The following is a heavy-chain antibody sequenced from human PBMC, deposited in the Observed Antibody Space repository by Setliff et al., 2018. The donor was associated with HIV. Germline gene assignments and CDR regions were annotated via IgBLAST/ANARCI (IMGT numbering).Heavy chain of an antibody. CDR2: IGTSGHTI. CDR3: ARATFYCRGGRCYSSFFDS. CDR1: GFTFSGFG. J-gene: IGHJ4*02. Sequence: GGSLRLSCAASGFTFSGFGMNWVRQAPGGGLGWLSYIGTSGHTIYYADSVKGRFTISRDNARDSVFLQMNSLRGDDTAAYYCARATFYCRGGRCYSSFFDSWGQGTLVTVSS. V-gene: IGHV3-48*01. D-gene: IGHD2-15*01.